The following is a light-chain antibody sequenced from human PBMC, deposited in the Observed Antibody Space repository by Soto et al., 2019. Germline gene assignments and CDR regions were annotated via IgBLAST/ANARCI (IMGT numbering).Light chain of an antibody. CDR2: AAS. CDR1: QAIDTY. V-gene: IGKV1-9*01. J-gene: IGKJ5*01. Sequence: DIPLTQSPSFLSASVGDRVTITCRASQAIDTYLAWYQKKPGKAPKLLIYAASLLQSGVPSRFSGGGSGTAFTLTINSLQPEDFASYYCQQLNSFPFIFGQGTRLEIK. CDR3: QQLNSFPFI.